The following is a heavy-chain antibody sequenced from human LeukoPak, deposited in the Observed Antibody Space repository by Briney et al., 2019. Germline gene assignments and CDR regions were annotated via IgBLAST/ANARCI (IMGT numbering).Heavy chain of an antibody. D-gene: IGHD2-2*01. CDR3: ARFRYCSSTGCVYEFDF. J-gene: IGHJ4*02. Sequence: SQTLSLTCTVSGRSITGYYWSWIRHPPGKGLVWIGFIHYIGNTNYNPSLKSPSPISVDTSKNQFSLNLSSVTAAAPPVYYLARFRYCSSTGCVYEFDFWGQGSLVTASS. CDR2: IHYIGNT. CDR1: GRSITGYY. V-gene: IGHV4-59*01.